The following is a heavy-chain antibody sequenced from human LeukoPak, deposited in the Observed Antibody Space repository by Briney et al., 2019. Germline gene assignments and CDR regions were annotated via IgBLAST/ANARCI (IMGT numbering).Heavy chain of an antibody. Sequence: SETLSLTCTVSGGSIRSSNYYWGWIRQAPGKGLEWIGNIYYSGSNYYNPSLKSRVTISVDTSKNQFSLKLSSVTTADTAVYYCARAPPGDLGDFDYWGQGTLVTVSS. CDR1: GGSIRSSNYY. D-gene: IGHD3-16*01. V-gene: IGHV4-39*07. CDR2: IYYSGSN. CDR3: ARAPPGDLGDFDY. J-gene: IGHJ4*02.